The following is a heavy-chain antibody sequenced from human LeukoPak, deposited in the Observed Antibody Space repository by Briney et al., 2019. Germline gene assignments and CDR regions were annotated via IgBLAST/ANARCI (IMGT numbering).Heavy chain of an antibody. CDR2: INHSGST. J-gene: IGHJ4*02. D-gene: IGHD2-2*01. CDR1: GGSFSGYY. V-gene: IGHV4-34*01. Sequence: SETLSLTCAVYGGSFSGYYWSWIRQPPGKGLEWIGEINHSGSTNYNPSLKSRVTISVDTSKNLFSLKLSSVTAADTAVYYCARGGEGEHCSSTSCRPGFDYWGQGTLVTVSS. CDR3: ARGGEGEHCSSTSCRPGFDY.